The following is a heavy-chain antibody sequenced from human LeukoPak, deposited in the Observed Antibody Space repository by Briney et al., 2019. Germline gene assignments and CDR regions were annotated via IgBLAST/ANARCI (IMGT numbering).Heavy chain of an antibody. V-gene: IGHV3-15*01. Sequence: GGSLRLSCAASGFTFSSYWMHWVRQAPGKGLEWVGRIKSKNDGGTTDYAAPVEGRFTISRDDSKNTLYLQMNSLTTEDTAVYYCTAGTGTSDFDYWGQGTLVTVSS. CDR2: IKSKNDGGTT. D-gene: IGHD1-7*01. CDR3: TAGTGTSDFDY. J-gene: IGHJ4*02. CDR1: GFTFSSYW.